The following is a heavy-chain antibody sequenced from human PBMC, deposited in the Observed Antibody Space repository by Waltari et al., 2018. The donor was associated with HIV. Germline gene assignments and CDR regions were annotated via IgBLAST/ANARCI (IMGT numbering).Heavy chain of an antibody. Sequence: QVQLQQWGAGLLKPSETLSLTCAVYGGSFSGYYWSWIRQPPGKGLEWIGEINHSGSTNYNPSLKSRVTISVDTSKNQFSLKLSSVTAADTAVYYCARRGYYYDSSGYYPDAFDIWGQGTMVTVSS. J-gene: IGHJ3*02. CDR1: GGSFSGYY. V-gene: IGHV4-34*01. D-gene: IGHD3-22*01. CDR3: ARRGYYYDSSGYYPDAFDI. CDR2: INHSGST.